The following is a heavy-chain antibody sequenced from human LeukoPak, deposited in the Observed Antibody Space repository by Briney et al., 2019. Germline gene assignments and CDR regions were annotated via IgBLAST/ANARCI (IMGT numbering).Heavy chain of an antibody. D-gene: IGHD2-8*01. Sequence: SETLSLTCNVSGGXMNNYYYNWIRQPAGKGLEWFGRIRSSGDIHYNPSLKSRLTMSLDTSNNQISLDLSSVTAADTAIYYCARDWGVYAHDWYFDLWGPGTLVTVSS. V-gene: IGHV4-4*07. CDR2: IRSSGDI. CDR3: ARDWGVYAHDWYFDL. CDR1: GGXMNNYY. J-gene: IGHJ2*01.